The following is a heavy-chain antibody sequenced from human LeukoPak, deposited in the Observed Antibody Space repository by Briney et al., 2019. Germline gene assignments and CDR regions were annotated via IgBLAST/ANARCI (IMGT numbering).Heavy chain of an antibody. J-gene: IGHJ4*02. CDR2: INPNSGGT. CDR3: ARAGSSSRWVNDY. V-gene: IGHV1-2*02. CDR1: GYTFTGYY. Sequence: ASVKVSCKASGYTFTGYYMSWVRQAPGQGLEWMGWINPNSGGTNYAQKFQGRVTMTRDTSISTAYMELSRLTSDDTAVYYCARAGSSSRWVNDYWGQGTLVTVSS. D-gene: IGHD6-13*01.